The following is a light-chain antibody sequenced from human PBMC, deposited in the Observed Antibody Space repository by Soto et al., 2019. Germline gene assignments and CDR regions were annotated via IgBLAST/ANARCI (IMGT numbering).Light chain of an antibody. CDR2: GAS. CDR1: QSIRNW. CDR3: QHYNAFPWP. J-gene: IGKJ1*01. Sequence: DLQMTQSPSTLSASVGARVTITCRASQSIRNWLAWYQDKPGKAPKLLIYGASSLESGVPSRFSGSGSGTEFTLTIGGLQPDDFATYYCQHYNAFPWPFGQGTKVDIK. V-gene: IGKV1-5*01.